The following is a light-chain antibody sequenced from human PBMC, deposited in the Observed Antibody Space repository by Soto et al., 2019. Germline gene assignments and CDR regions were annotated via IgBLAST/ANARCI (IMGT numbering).Light chain of an antibody. CDR3: QQYNSYPWT. CDR2: AAS. V-gene: IGKV1-16*01. J-gene: IGKJ1*01. CDR1: QDIAAY. Sequence: DIQATQSPSSLSASVCDRVPINCRASQDIAAYLAWYQHKPGRAPELLIHAASSLQSGVPSRFSGSGSGTDFTLTISSLQPDDFATYYCQQYNSYPWTFGQGTKVDIK.